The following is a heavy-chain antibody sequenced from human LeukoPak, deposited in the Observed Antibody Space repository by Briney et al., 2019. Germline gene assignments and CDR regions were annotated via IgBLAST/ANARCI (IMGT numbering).Heavy chain of an antibody. J-gene: IGHJ6*03. V-gene: IGHV4-59*01. CDR2: IYYSGST. D-gene: IGHD5-18*01. CDR1: GGSISSYY. Sequence: SETLSLTCTVSGGSISSYYWSWIRQPPGKGLEWIGYIYYSGSTNYNPSLKSRVTISVDTSKNQFSLKLSSVTAAGTAVYYCATATRGYSYGHKAYYMDVWGKGTTVTVSS. CDR3: ATATRGYSYGHKAYYMDV.